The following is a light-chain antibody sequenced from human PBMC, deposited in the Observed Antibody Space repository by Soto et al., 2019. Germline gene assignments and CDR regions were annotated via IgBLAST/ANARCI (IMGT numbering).Light chain of an antibody. Sequence: VLTQSPGTLSLSPGERATLPCRASQSIPKNYLAWYQQRPGQAPRLLIHGASTRATGIPDRFSGSGSGTDFTLTISRLEPEDFAVYYCHQYAASPQTFGQGTKVEIK. V-gene: IGKV3-20*01. CDR3: HQYAASPQT. CDR2: GAS. CDR1: QSIPKNY. J-gene: IGKJ1*01.